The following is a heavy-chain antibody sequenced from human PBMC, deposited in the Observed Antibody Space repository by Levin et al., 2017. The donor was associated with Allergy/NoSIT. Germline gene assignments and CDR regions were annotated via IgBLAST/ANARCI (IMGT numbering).Heavy chain of an antibody. J-gene: IGHJ6*02. CDR1: GFTFSSYG. Sequence: GGSLRLSCAASGFTFSSYGMHWVRQAPGKGLEWVAVISYDGSNKYYADSVKGRFTISRDNSKNTLYLQMNSLRAEDTAVYYCAKDYLPHYDFWSGPGMDVWGQGTTVTVSS. D-gene: IGHD3-3*01. CDR2: ISYDGSNK. V-gene: IGHV3-30*18. CDR3: AKDYLPHYDFWSGPGMDV.